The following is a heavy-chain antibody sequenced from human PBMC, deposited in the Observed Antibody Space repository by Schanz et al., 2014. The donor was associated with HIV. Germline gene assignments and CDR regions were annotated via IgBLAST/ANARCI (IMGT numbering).Heavy chain of an antibody. CDR1: GGSFSANY. CDR3: ASLMVGSTYGLFDS. D-gene: IGHD1-26*01. Sequence: QVQLQQWGAGLLKPSETLSLTCAVYGGSFSANYWSWIRQPPGRGLEWIGEITRGGNTNYNSSLKSRATISVDTSKNHFSLKLKSVTATDTAMYYCASLMVGSTYGLFDSWGQGTLVSVSS. CDR2: ITRGGNT. J-gene: IGHJ4*01. V-gene: IGHV4-34*01.